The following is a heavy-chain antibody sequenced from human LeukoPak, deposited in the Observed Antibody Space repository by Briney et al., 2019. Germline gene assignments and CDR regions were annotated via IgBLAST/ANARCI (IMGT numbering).Heavy chain of an antibody. CDR1: GFTFSSYG. J-gene: IGHJ4*02. CDR2: IRYDGSNK. Sequence: PGGSLRLSCGASGFTFSSYGMHWVRQAPGKGLEWVAFIRYDGSNKYYADSVKGRFTISRDNSKNTLYLQMNSLRAEDTAVYYCAKDRDYVGSYFDYWGQGTLVTVSS. CDR3: AKDRDYVGSYFDY. V-gene: IGHV3-30*02. D-gene: IGHD4-17*01.